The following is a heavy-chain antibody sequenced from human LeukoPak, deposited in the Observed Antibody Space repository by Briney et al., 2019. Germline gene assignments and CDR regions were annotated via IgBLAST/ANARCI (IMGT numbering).Heavy chain of an antibody. D-gene: IGHD3-10*01. V-gene: IGHV3-30*18. CDR3: AKDLARGVIIGAFDI. CDR1: GFTFSSYG. J-gene: IGHJ3*02. CDR2: ISYDGSNK. Sequence: PGRSVRLSCAASGFTFSSYGMHWVRQAPGKGLEWVAVISYDGSNKYYADSVKGRFTISRDNSKNTLYLQMNSLRAEDTAVYYCAKDLARGVIIGAFDIWGQGTMVTVSS.